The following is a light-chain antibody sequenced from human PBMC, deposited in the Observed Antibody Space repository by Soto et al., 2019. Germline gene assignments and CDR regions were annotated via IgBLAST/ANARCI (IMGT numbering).Light chain of an antibody. Sequence: ETVLRQSPGTLSLSPLDRATLSCKASQNVGSAYLAWYQQKFGQAPRLLIHAASSRATGIPDRFSGSGSGTDFTLTISRLEPEDFAVYYCQQYAFAPRPFCQGTKVDI. V-gene: IGKV3-20*01. CDR3: QQYAFAPRP. CDR2: AAS. J-gene: IGKJ1*01. CDR1: QNVGSAY.